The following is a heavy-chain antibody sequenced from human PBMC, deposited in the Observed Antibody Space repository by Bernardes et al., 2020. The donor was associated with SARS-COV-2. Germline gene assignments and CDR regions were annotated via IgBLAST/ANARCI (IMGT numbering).Heavy chain of an antibody. D-gene: IGHD3-22*01. Sequence: GGSLRLSCAASGFTFSNDWMNWVRQAPGQGLEWVGHIKSKTDGGTTDYAAPVKGRFTISGDDSKNTMYLQMNSLKTEDTAVYYCTTGAEIYYDSSGFSYYFDFWGQGTLVTVSS. CDR1: GFTFSNDW. CDR3: TTGAEIYYDSSGFSYYFDF. V-gene: IGHV3-15*07. J-gene: IGHJ4*02. CDR2: IKSKTDGGTT.